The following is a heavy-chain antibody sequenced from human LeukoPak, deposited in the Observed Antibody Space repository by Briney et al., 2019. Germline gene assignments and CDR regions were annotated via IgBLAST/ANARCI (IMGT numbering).Heavy chain of an antibody. CDR1: GYTFTSYY. J-gene: IGHJ6*02. CDR2: INPSGGST. V-gene: IGHV1-46*01. Sequence: ASVKVSCKASGYTFTSYYMHWVRQAPGQGLEWMGIINPSGGSTSYAQKFQGRVTMTRDTSTSTVYMELSSLRSEDTAVYYCARERVDIVVVPAAMETPPSDGMDVWAQGTTVTVSS. CDR3: ARERVDIVVVPAAMETPPSDGMDV. D-gene: IGHD2-2*01.